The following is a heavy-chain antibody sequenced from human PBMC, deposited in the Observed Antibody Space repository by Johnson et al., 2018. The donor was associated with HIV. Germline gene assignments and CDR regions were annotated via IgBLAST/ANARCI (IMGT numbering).Heavy chain of an antibody. CDR2: ISYDGSNK. V-gene: IGHV3-30*04. Sequence: QVQLVESGGGVVQPGRSLRLSCAASGFTFSSYAMHWVRQAPGTGLEWVAVISYDGSNKYYAASVKGRFTISRDNAKNSLYLQMNSLRAEDTAVYYCVSREWELHAFDIWGQGTMVTVSS. J-gene: IGHJ3*02. CDR3: VSREWELHAFDI. D-gene: IGHD1-26*01. CDR1: GFTFSSYA.